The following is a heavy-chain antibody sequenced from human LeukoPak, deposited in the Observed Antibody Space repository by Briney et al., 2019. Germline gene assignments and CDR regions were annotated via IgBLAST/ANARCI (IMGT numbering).Heavy chain of an antibody. Sequence: ASVKVSCKASGYXFTGHYFHWMRQAPGQGLEWMGRISPSGGTQYAQKIQGRVNMTRDTSASTAYMELSGLRSDDAAVYYCARDGYGGNSFDCWGQGTLVTVSS. CDR1: GYXFTGHY. D-gene: IGHD4-23*01. V-gene: IGHV1-2*06. J-gene: IGHJ4*02. CDR3: ARDGYGGNSFDC. CDR2: ISPSGGT.